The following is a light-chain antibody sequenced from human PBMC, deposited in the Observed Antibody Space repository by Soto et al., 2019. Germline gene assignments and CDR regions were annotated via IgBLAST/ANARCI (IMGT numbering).Light chain of an antibody. V-gene: IGKV3-11*01. CDR3: QQGSTWPT. CDR2: DAS. CDR1: QSPSGY. Sequence: EIVLTQSPATLSLSPGERATLSWRASQSPSGYLAWYQQRPGQAPRLLIYDASSRANGIPARFTGSGSGTDFSLTISSLEPEDFAVYYCQQGSTWPTFGQGTRVDIK. J-gene: IGKJ1*01.